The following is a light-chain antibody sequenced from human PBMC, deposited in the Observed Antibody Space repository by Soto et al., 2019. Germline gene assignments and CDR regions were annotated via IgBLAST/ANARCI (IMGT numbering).Light chain of an antibody. V-gene: IGKV1-5*01. CDR3: QHFNSYSPGA. CDR2: DAS. J-gene: IGKJ1*01. Sequence: DIQMTQSPSTLSASVGDRVTITCRASQSISSWLAWYQQKPGKAPKLLIYDASSLESGVPSRFSGSGSGTEYTLTISSLQPDDFATYYCQHFNSYSPGAFGQGTKVDI. CDR1: QSISSW.